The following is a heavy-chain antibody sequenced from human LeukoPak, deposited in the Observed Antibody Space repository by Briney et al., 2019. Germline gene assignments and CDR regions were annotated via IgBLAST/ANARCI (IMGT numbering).Heavy chain of an antibody. J-gene: IGHJ4*02. CDR1: GFTFSSYA. V-gene: IGHV3-30-3*01. CDR2: ISYDGSNK. D-gene: IGHD4-17*01. Sequence: PGGSLRLSCAASGFTFSSYAMHWVRQAPGKGLEWVAVISYDGSNKYYADSVKGRFTISRDNSKNTLYLQMNSLRAEDTALYYCAKGEIPWDYGDPFDYWGQGTLVTVSS. CDR3: AKGEIPWDYGDPFDY.